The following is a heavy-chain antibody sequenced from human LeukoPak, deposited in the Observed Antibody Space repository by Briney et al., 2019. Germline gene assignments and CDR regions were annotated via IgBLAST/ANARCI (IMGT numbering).Heavy chain of an antibody. CDR3: AKGTVIAATPGDY. CDR1: GFTFSSYG. Sequence: GGSLRLSCAASGFTFSSYGMSWVRQAPGKGLEWDSAISGSGGSTYYADSVKGRFTISRDNSKNTLYLQMNSLRAEDTAVYYCAKGTVIAATPGDYWGQGTLVTVSS. D-gene: IGHD2-15*01. CDR2: ISGSGGST. V-gene: IGHV3-23*01. J-gene: IGHJ4*02.